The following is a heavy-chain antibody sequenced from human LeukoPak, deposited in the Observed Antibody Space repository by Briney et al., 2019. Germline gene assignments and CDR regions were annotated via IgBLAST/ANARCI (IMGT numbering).Heavy chain of an antibody. CDR3: ARGRGYSYGSPFDY. CDR2: INHSGST. D-gene: IGHD5-18*01. V-gene: IGHV4-34*01. J-gene: IGHJ4*02. Sequence: NASETLSLTCAVYGGSFSGCYWSWIRQPPGKGLEWIGEINHSGSTNYNPSLKSRVTISVDTSKNQFSLKLSSVTAADTAVYYCARGRGYSYGSPFDYWGQGTLVTVSS. CDR1: GGSFSGCY.